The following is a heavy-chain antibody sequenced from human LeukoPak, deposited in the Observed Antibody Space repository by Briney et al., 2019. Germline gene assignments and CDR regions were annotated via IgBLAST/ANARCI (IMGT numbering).Heavy chain of an antibody. V-gene: IGHV4-34*01. CDR3: ARRVGYCSSTSCYPPYYFDS. CDR1: GGSFSGYY. D-gene: IGHD2-2*01. CDR2: IKHSGST. Sequence: PSETLSLTCAVYGGSFSGYYWSWIRQPPGKGLEWIGEIKHSGSTNYNPSLKRRVTISVDTSKNQFSLKLSSVTAADTAVYYCARRVGYCSSTSCYPPYYFDSWGQGTLVTVSS. J-gene: IGHJ4*02.